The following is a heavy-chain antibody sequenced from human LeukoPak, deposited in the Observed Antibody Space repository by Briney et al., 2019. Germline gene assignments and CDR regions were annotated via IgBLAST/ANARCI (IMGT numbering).Heavy chain of an antibody. CDR3: ARGGYCSSTSCPTNWFDP. D-gene: IGHD2-2*01. CDR1: GFTFSSYG. CDR2: IWYDGSNK. Sequence: GGSLRFSCAASGFTFSSYGMHGVRQAPGKGLEWVAVIWYDGSNKYYADSVKGRFTISRDNSKNTLYLQMNSLRAEDTAVYYCARGGYCSSTSCPTNWFDPWGQGTLVTVSS. J-gene: IGHJ5*02. V-gene: IGHV3-33*01.